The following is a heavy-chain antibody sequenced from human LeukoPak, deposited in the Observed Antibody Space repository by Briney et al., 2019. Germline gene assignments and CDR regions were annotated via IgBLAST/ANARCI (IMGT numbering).Heavy chain of an antibody. V-gene: IGHV3-21*01. Sequence: GGSLRLSCAASGFTFSSYTMNWVRQAPGKGLEWVSSITSSSSYIYYADSVKGRFTISRHNAKNSLYLQMNSLRAEDTAVYYCARDVLPHIVVVTADYFDYWGQGTLVTVSS. J-gene: IGHJ4*02. CDR1: GFTFSSYT. CDR2: ITSSSSYI. CDR3: ARDVLPHIVVVTADYFDY. D-gene: IGHD2-21*02.